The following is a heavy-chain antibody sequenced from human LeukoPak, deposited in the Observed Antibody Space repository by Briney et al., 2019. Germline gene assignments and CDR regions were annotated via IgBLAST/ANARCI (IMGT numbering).Heavy chain of an antibody. CDR2: INSNSGGV. Sequence: ASVKVCCKASGYTFTGYYMHWVRQAPGQGLEWMGWINSNSGGVHYAQNFQGRVTMTRDTSISTAYMELTRLRSDDTAVYFCARYRASPYDAFDIWGQGTMVTVSS. V-gene: IGHV1-2*02. CDR3: ARYRASPYDAFDI. CDR1: GYTFTGYY. D-gene: IGHD1-26*01. J-gene: IGHJ3*02.